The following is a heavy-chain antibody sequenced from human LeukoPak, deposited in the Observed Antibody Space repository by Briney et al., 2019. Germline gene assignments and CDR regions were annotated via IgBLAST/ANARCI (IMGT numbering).Heavy chain of an antibody. D-gene: IGHD3-10*01. CDR1: GFTVSNSY. CDR2: IHSGGST. CDR3: ARDKRGGSDYYMDV. J-gene: IGHJ6*03. Sequence: GGSLRLSCAASGFTVSNSYISWVRQAPGKGLEWVSVIHSGGSTYYADSVKGRFSISRDSSKNTLYLQINSLRAEDTAIYYCARDKRGGSDYYMDVWGKGATVTVSS. V-gene: IGHV3-53*01.